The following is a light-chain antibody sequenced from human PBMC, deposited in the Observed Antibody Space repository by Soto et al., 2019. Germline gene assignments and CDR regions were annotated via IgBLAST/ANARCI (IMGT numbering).Light chain of an antibody. CDR3: GTWDSSLGVV. CDR1: SSNIGNNY. CDR2: DNN. Sequence: QSALTQPPSVSAAPGQTVTISCSGSSSNIGNNYVSWYQQLPGTAPKLLIYDNNKRPSGIPDRFSGSKSGTSATLGITGLQTGDEADYYCGTWDSSLGVVFGGGTKLTVL. J-gene: IGLJ2*01. V-gene: IGLV1-51*01.